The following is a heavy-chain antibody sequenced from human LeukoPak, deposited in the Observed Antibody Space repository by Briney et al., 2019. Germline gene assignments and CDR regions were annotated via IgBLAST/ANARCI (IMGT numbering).Heavy chain of an antibody. J-gene: IGHJ3*02. CDR1: GFTVSTYE. CDR3: ARENTEDAFDI. D-gene: IGHD1/OR15-1a*01. CDR2: ISSGGSPI. V-gene: IGHV3-48*03. Sequence: PGGSLRLPCAASGFTVSTYEMSWVRQAPGKGLEWVSYISSGGSPIYYADSVKGRFTISRDNAKNSLFLQMNSLRAEDTAVYYCARENTEDAFDIWGQGTMVTVSS.